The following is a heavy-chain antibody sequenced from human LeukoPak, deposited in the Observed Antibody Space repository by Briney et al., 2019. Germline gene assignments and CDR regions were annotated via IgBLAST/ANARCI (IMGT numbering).Heavy chain of an antibody. V-gene: IGHV3-7*03. CDR1: GFMFNGYS. D-gene: IGHD5-12*01. Sequence: GGSLRLSCAASGFMFNGYSMTWVRQAPGKGLESVANIKQDGSERYYVDSVEGRFTISRDNSKNTLYLQMNSLRAEDTAVYYCARDDSTRGYSAYVPGVDWGQGTLVTVSS. CDR2: IKQDGSER. J-gene: IGHJ4*02. CDR3: ARDDSTRGYSAYVPGVD.